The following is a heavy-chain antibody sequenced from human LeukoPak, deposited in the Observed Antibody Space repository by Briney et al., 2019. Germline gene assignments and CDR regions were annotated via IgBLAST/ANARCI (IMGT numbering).Heavy chain of an antibody. J-gene: IGHJ4*02. Sequence: QPGGSLRLSCVASGFTFSNYALHWVRQAPGKGLERVSGISGGGTITNYADSVKGRFTISRDNSKNTLYLQMNSLRAEDTAVYYCARDYLREDYWGQGTLVTVSS. CDR1: GFTFSNYA. CDR2: ISGGGTIT. V-gene: IGHV3-23*01. CDR3: ARDYLREDY.